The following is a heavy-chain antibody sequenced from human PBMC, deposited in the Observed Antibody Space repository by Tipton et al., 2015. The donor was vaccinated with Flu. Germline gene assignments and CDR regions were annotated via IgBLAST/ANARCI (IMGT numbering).Heavy chain of an antibody. J-gene: IGHJ6*01. V-gene: IGHV3-23*01. CDR1: GFSFRSYA. CDR2: ISGSGAKT. D-gene: IGHD3-3*01. CDR3: AKELRNHDFWSAQELVGMDV. Sequence: GSLRLSCAVSGFSFRSYAMRWVRQAPGKGLEWVSGISGSGAKTYYADSVKGRFTISRDNSKNTLYLQMNSLRAEDTAVYYCAKELRNHDFWSAQELVGMDVWGQGTTVTVSS.